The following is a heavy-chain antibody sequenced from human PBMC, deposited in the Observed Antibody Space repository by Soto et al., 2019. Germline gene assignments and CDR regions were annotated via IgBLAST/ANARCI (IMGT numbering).Heavy chain of an antibody. V-gene: IGHV4-39*01. Sequence: QLQLQESGPGLVKPSETLSLTCTVSGGSISSSSYYWGWIRQPPGKGLEWIGSIYYSGSTYYNPSLKSRVTISVDTSKNQFSLKLSSVTAADTAVYYCARLRISYHFDYWGQGTLVTVSS. J-gene: IGHJ4*02. CDR3: ARLRISYHFDY. CDR1: GGSISSSSYY. CDR2: IYYSGST. D-gene: IGHD2-15*01.